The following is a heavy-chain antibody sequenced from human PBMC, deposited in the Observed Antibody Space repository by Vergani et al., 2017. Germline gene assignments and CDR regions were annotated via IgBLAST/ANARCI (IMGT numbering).Heavy chain of an antibody. CDR1: GGSFSGYY. CDR2: INHSGST. V-gene: IGHV4-34*01. CDR3: ARVASGHRVWFDP. J-gene: IGHJ5*02. D-gene: IGHD3-10*01. Sequence: QVQLQQWGAGLLKPSETLSLTCAVYGGSFSGYYWSWIRQPPGKGLEWIGEINHSGSTNYNPSLKSRVTISVDTSKNQFSLKLGSVAAADTAVYYCARVASGHRVWFDPWGQGTLVTVSS.